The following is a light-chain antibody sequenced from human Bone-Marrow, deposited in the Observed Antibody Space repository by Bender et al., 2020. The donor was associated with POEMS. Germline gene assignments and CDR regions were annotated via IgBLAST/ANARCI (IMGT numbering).Light chain of an antibody. CDR2: DVT. CDR3: AAWDGSLRV. J-gene: IGLJ3*02. CDR1: SSDVGGYNF. Sequence: QSALTQPASVSGSPGQSITISCTGPSSDVGGYNFVSWYQQHPGKAPKLMIYDVTNRPSGVPDRFSGSKSGTSASLAISGLRSEDEADYYCAAWDGSLRVFGGGTKLTVL. V-gene: IGLV2-14*03.